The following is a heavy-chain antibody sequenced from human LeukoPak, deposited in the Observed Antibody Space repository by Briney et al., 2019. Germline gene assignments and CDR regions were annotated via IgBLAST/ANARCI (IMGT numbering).Heavy chain of an antibody. CDR1: GFTFNSYW. J-gene: IGHJ4*02. V-gene: IGHV3-74*01. Sequence: PGGSLRLSCAASGFTFNSYWMHWVRQAPGKGLVWVSRIKSDGGSTSYADSVKGRFTISRDNAKNTLYLQMNSLRVEDTAVYYCAGGSQGDYWGQGTLVTVSS. CDR2: IKSDGGST. CDR3: AGGSQGDY.